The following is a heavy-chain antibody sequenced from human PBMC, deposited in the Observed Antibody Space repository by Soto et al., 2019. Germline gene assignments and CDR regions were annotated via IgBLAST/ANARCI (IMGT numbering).Heavy chain of an antibody. D-gene: IGHD3-16*01. CDR3: TRVAYAAWGVFDP. V-gene: IGHV3-74*01. CDR1: GFTFSSYW. J-gene: IGHJ5*02. CDR2: INGDGSRT. Sequence: EVQLVESGGDLVQRGGSLRLSCAASGFTFSSYWMHWVRQAPGKGLEWVSRINGDGSRTSYADSVRGRFTTSRDNAKNTVYLPMNSLRAEDTAVYYCTRVAYAAWGVFDPWGQGTLVTVSS.